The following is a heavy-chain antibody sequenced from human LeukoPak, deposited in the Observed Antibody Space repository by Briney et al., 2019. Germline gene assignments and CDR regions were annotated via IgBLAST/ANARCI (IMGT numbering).Heavy chain of an antibody. Sequence: SETLSLTCAVYGGSFSGYYWSWIRQPPGKGLEWIGETNHSGSTNYNPSLKSRVTISVDTSKNQFSLKLSSVNAADTAVYYCARDYSSEAFDIWGQGTMVTVSS. CDR2: TNHSGST. CDR1: GGSFSGYY. J-gene: IGHJ3*02. CDR3: ARDYSSEAFDI. V-gene: IGHV4-34*01. D-gene: IGHD6-25*01.